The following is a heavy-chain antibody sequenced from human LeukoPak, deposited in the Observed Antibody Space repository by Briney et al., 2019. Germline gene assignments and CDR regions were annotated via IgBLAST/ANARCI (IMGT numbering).Heavy chain of an antibody. J-gene: IGHJ4*02. CDR1: GFTFSSYG. CDR2: ISYDGSNK. D-gene: IGHD3-22*01. CDR3: VRSAFHAGSGNYYDY. Sequence: GGSLRLSCAASGFTFSSYGMHWVRQAPGKGLEWVAVISYDGSNKYYADSVKGRFTISRDNAENTLYLQMNSLRVEDTAVYYCVRSAFHAGSGNYYDYWGQGTLVTVSS. V-gene: IGHV3-30*03.